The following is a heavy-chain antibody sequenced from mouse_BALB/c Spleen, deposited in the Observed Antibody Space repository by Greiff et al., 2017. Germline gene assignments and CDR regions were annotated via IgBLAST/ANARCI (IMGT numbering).Heavy chain of an antibody. J-gene: IGHJ2*01. CDR2: INPNNGGT. Sequence: VQLKQSGPELVKPGASVKIPCKASGYTFTDYNMDWVKQSHGKSLEWIGDINPNNGGTIYNQKFKGKATLTVDKSSSTAYMELRSLTSEDTAVYYCARRGGKDFDYWGQGTTLTVSS. V-gene: IGHV1-18*01. D-gene: IGHD1-1*02. CDR3: ARRGGKDFDY. CDR1: GYTFTDYN.